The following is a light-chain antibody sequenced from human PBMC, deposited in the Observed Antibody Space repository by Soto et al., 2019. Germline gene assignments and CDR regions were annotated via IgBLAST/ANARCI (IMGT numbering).Light chain of an antibody. CDR3: QQYYTTPLT. Sequence: DIVMTQSPDSLAVSLGERATINCKSSQSVLYSSNNKNYLAWYQQKPGQPPKLLIYWAYARQSGVPDRFSGSGSGTDFTLTITSLQPGDVAVYYCQQYYTTPLTFGQGTRLEIK. J-gene: IGKJ5*01. V-gene: IGKV4-1*01. CDR1: QSVLYSSNNKNY. CDR2: WAY.